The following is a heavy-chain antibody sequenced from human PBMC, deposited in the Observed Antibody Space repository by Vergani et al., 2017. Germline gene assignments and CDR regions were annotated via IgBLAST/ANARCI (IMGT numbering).Heavy chain of an antibody. D-gene: IGHD1-26*01. Sequence: QVQLQESGPGLVKPSQTLSLTCTVSGGSISSGSYYWSWIRQPAGKGLEWIGRIYTSGSTNYNPSLKSRCTISVDTSKNQFSLKLSSVTAADTAVYYCARVMVGATTVWFDPWGQGTLVTVAS. V-gene: IGHV4-61*02. CDR2: IYTSGST. J-gene: IGHJ5*02. CDR3: ARVMVGATTVWFDP. CDR1: GGSISSGSYY.